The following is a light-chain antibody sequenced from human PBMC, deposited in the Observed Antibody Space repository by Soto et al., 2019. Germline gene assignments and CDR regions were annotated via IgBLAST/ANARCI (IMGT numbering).Light chain of an antibody. J-gene: IGKJ4*01. CDR2: SAS. Sequence: VMTQSPVTLSVSPGERATLSCRASQSVTTNLAWYQQKPGQAPRLLIYSASTRADGIPDRFSATGSGTEFTLTISNLQSEDFAVYYCQQYNNWPPLTFGGGTKVEIK. V-gene: IGKV3-15*01. CDR3: QQYNNWPPLT. CDR1: QSVTTN.